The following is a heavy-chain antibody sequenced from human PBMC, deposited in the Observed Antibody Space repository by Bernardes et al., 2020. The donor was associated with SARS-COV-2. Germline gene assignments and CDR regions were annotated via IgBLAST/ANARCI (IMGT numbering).Heavy chain of an antibody. CDR2: FDWNSGNV. V-gene: IGHV3-9*01. D-gene: IGHD6-19*01. J-gene: IGHJ6*02. CDR1: GFTFGNYG. Sequence: GGSLRLSCTASGFTFGNYGMHWVRQSPGKGLEWVAGFDWNSGNVGYADFVKGRFTISRDNTENSLFLQMNSLREEDTALYYCTKGSRAGWVDGMDGRGQGTTVTVTS. CDR3: TKGSRAGWVDGMDG.